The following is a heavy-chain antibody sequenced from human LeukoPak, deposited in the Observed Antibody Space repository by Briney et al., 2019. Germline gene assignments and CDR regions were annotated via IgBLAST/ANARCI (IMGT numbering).Heavy chain of an antibody. D-gene: IGHD6-13*01. CDR2: ISSSSSYI. J-gene: IGHJ4*02. CDR1: GFTFSSYS. Sequence: GGSLRLSCAASGFTFSSYSMNWVRQAPGKGLEWVSSISSSSSYIYYGDSVKGRFTISRDNAKNSLYLQMNSLRAEDTAVYYCARDPRIAAAGKPPNFDYWGQGTLVTVSS. V-gene: IGHV3-21*01. CDR3: ARDPRIAAAGKPPNFDY.